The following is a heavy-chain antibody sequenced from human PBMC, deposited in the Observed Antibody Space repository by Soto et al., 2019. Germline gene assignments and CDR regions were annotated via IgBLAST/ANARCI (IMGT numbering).Heavy chain of an antibody. D-gene: IGHD3-16*01. CDR2: EYSGTT. Sequence: QVQLQESGPGLVKPSETLSLTCTVSGASISRDHWNWIRQPPGKGLEWIGEYSGTTNYNPSLRTRVTISADTSNNPFSLKLSSVTAADTAVYFWATYTTGGGGRGYWGQGTLVTVSS. J-gene: IGHJ4*02. CDR3: ATYTTGGGGRGY. CDR1: GASISRDH. V-gene: IGHV4-59*08.